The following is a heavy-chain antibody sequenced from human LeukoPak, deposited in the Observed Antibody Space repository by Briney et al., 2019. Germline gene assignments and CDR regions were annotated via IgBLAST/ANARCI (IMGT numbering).Heavy chain of an antibody. Sequence: GGSLRLSCAASGFTFSSYAMSWVRQAPGKGLEGVSAISGSGGSTYYADSVKGRFTISRDNSKNTLYLQMNSLRAEDTAVYYCAKDLGYYDSSGYYAYYWYFDLWGRGTLVTVSS. CDR1: GFTFSSYA. V-gene: IGHV3-23*01. CDR2: ISGSGGST. CDR3: AKDLGYYDSSGYYAYYWYFDL. D-gene: IGHD3-22*01. J-gene: IGHJ2*01.